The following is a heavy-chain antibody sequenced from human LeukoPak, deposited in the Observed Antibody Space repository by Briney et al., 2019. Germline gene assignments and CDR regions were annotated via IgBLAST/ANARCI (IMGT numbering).Heavy chain of an antibody. D-gene: IGHD3-10*01. CDR1: GFTFSSYS. V-gene: IGHV3-21*01. J-gene: IGHJ5*02. Sequence: GESLRLSCAASGFTFSSYSMNWVRQAPGKGLEWVSSISSSISYIYYADSVKGRFTISRDNAKNSLYLQMNSLRAEDTAVYYCARDPSRYYNGSGSYYNAGNNWFDPWGQGTLVTVSS. CDR2: ISSSISYI. CDR3: ARDPSRYYNGSGSYYNAGNNWFDP.